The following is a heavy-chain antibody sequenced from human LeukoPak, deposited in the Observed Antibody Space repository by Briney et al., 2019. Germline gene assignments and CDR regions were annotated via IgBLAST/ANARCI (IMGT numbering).Heavy chain of an antibody. CDR2: ISWNSGSI. J-gene: IGHJ4*02. D-gene: IGHD5-12*01. CDR3: AKEGWLL. Sequence: GGSLRLSCAASGFTFDDYAMHWVRQAPGKGLEWVSGISWNSGSIGYADSVKGRFTISRDNAKNSLYLQMNSLRAEDTALYYCAKEGWLLWGQGTLVTVSS. CDR1: GFTFDDYA. V-gene: IGHV3-9*01.